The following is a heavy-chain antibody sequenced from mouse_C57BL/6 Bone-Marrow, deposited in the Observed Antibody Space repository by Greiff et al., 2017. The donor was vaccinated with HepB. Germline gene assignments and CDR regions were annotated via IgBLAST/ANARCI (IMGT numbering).Heavy chain of an antibody. D-gene: IGHD2-3*01. V-gene: IGHV1-69*01. CDR1: GYTFTSYW. J-gene: IGHJ2*01. CDR2: IDPSDSYT. CDR3: ARCPDGYPYYFDY. Sequence: LQQPGAELVMPGASVKLSCKASGYTFTSYWMHWVKQRPGQGLEWIGEIDPSDSYTNYNQKFKGKSTLTVDKSSSTAYMQLSSLTSEDSAVYYCARCPDGYPYYFDYWGQGTTLTVSS.